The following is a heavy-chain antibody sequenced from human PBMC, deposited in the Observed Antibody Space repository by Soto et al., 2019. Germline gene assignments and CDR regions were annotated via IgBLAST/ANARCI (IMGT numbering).Heavy chain of an antibody. CDR3: ARAVGGTMIVVVIEGFDY. CDR1: GFTFSSYA. J-gene: IGHJ4*02. CDR2: ISYDGSNK. Sequence: QVQLVESGGGVVQPGRSLRLSCAASGFTFSSYALHWVRQAPGKGLEWVALISYDGSNKFYADSVKGRFTISRDNSKNTLYLQMNSLRDEDTAVYYCARAVGGTMIVVVIEGFDYWGQGTLVTVSS. V-gene: IGHV3-30-3*01. D-gene: IGHD3-22*01.